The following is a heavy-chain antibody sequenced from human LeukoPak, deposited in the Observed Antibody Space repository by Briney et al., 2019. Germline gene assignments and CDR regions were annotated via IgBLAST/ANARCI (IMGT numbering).Heavy chain of an antibody. CDR1: GLPIADFA. V-gene: IGHV3-43*02. D-gene: IGHD2-21*01. CDR3: ARESRKFDY. CDR2: ISGDGVST. J-gene: IGHJ4*02. Sequence: GGSLRLSCVASGLPIADFAMHGVRQAPGKGLEWVSLISGDGVSTFYADSVKGRFSISRDHSKNSLSLEMTSLRTEDTAMYYCARESRKFDYWGQGTLVAVSS.